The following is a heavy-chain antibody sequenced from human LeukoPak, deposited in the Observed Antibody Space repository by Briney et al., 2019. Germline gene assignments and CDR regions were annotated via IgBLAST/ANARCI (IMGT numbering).Heavy chain of an antibody. J-gene: IGHJ4*02. CDR2: INTDGSST. CDR1: EFTFSSYW. CDR3: ARESGFCSSTSCYRPEDY. Sequence: GGSLRLSCAASEFTFSSYWMHWVRQGPGKGLVWVSRINTDGSSTRYADSVKGRFTISRDNAKNTLYLQMNSLRAEDTAVYYCARESGFCSSTSCYRPEDYWGQGPLVTVSS. D-gene: IGHD2-2*01. V-gene: IGHV3-74*01.